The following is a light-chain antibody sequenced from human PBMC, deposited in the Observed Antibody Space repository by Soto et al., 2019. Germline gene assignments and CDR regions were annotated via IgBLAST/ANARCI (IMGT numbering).Light chain of an antibody. V-gene: IGKV3-20*01. CDR1: QSVSSSY. Sequence: EIVMTPSPDTLSVSPGEGATLSCRASQSVSSSYLAWYQQKPGQAPRLLIYGASSRATGIPDRFSGSGSGTDFTLTISRLEPEDFAVYYCQQYGSSPPTTFGQGTRWIS. CDR3: QQYGSSPPTT. CDR2: GAS. J-gene: IGKJ1*01.